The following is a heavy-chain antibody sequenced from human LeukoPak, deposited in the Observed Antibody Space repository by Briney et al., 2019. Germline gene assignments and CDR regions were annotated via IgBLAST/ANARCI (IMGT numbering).Heavy chain of an antibody. CDR3: ARDRSIQLWSSPFDY. V-gene: IGHV3-23*01. Sequence: GGSLRLSCAASGFTFSSYGMSWVRQAPGKGLEWVSAISGSGGTTYYADSVKGRFTISRDNSKNTLYLQMNSLRAEDTAVYYCARDRSIQLWSSPFDYWGQGTLVTVSS. J-gene: IGHJ4*02. CDR2: ISGSGGTT. CDR1: GFTFSSYG. D-gene: IGHD5-18*01.